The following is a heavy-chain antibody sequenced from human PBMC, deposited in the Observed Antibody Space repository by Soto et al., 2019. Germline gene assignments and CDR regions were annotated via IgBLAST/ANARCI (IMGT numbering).Heavy chain of an antibody. CDR2: ISSYNGNT. J-gene: IGHJ5*02. V-gene: IGHV1-18*04. CDR1: GYTFTSYG. CDR3: ARDFTIFDSNLFDP. D-gene: IGHD3-3*01. Sequence: QVQLVQSGAEVKKPGASVKVSCKASGYTFTSYGISWVRQAPGQGLEWMGGISSYNGNTNYAQNLQGRVTMTTDTSTSTAYMELRSLRSDDTAVYYCARDFTIFDSNLFDPWGQGTLVTVSS.